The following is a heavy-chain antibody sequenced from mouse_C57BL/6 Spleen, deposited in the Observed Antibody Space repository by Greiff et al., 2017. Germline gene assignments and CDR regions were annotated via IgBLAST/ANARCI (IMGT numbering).Heavy chain of an antibody. CDR2: IYPGSGST. V-gene: IGHV1-55*01. CDR3: ARGGGYYDYAMDY. J-gene: IGHJ4*01. CDR1: GYTFTSYW. Sequence: QVHVKQPGAELVKPGASVKMSCKASGYTFTSYWITWVKQRPGQGLEWIGDIYPGSGSTNYNEKFKSKATLTVDTSSSTAYMQLSSLTSEDSAVYYCARGGGYYDYAMDYWGQGTSVTVSS. D-gene: IGHD2-3*01.